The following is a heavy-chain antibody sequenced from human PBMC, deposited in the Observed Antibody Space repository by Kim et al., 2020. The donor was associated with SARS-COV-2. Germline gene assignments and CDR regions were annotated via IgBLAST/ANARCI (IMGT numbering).Heavy chain of an antibody. V-gene: IGHV3-74*01. CDR3: ARDREFYYYYGMDV. D-gene: IGHD3-10*01. J-gene: IGHJ6*02. Sequence: ADSVTSRFTISRDNAKNTLYLQMNSLRDEDTAVYYCARDREFYYYYGMDVWGQGTTVTVSS.